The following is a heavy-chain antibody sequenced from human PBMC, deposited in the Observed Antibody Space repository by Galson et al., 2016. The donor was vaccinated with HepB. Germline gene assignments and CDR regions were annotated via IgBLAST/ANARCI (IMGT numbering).Heavy chain of an antibody. CDR3: AKAPAYSSGWYASEY. CDR1: GFTLRSSG. V-gene: IGHV3-30*18. D-gene: IGHD6-19*01. CDR2: MSDDGSNR. J-gene: IGHJ4*02. Sequence: SLRLSCAASGFTLRSSGMHWVRQAPGKGLEWVAIMSDDGSNRYYGDSVKGRFTVSRDNSKNMLYLQMNSLRPEDTAVYYCAKAPAYSSGWYASEYWGQGTPATVSS.